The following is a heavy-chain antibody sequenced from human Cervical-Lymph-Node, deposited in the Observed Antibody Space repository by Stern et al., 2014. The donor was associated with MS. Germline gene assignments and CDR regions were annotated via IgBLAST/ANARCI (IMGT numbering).Heavy chain of an antibody. CDR2: VYFSGTP. CDR3: ARQGYCSGATCYYWYFDL. V-gene: IGHV4-39*01. D-gene: IGHD2-15*01. Sequence: QVQLVQSGPGLVKPSETLSLTCIVSGGSMTSYHWGWIRQPPGKGLEWIGTVYFSGTPSYNPSLKNRVTISAHNTQSSLKLTSVTAADTAVYYCARQGYCSGATCYYWYFDLWGRGTLVTVSS. J-gene: IGHJ2*01. CDR1: GGSMTSYH.